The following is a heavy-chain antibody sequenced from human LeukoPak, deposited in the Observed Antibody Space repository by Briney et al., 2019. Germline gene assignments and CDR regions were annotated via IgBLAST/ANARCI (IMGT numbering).Heavy chain of an antibody. CDR3: ARGLRRTPNWFDP. D-gene: IGHD3-16*01. Sequence: ASVKVSCKASGGTFSTFGISWVRQAPGQGLEWMGWISAYNGNTNYAQKLQGRVTMTTDTSTSTAYMELRSLRSDDTAVYYCARGLRRTPNWFDPWGQGTLVTVSS. CDR1: GGTFSTFG. CDR2: ISAYNGNT. V-gene: IGHV1-18*01. J-gene: IGHJ5*02.